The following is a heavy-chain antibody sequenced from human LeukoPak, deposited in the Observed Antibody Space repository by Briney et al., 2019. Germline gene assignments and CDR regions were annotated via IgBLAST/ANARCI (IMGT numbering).Heavy chain of an antibody. Sequence: SETLSLTCTVSGGSISSYYWSWIRQPPGKGLEWIGYIYYSGTTNYNPSLKSRVTISVDTSKNQFSLKVSSVTAADTAVYFCARDRGSELDSWGQGTLVTVSS. V-gene: IGHV4-59*01. CDR3: ARDRGSELDS. J-gene: IGHJ4*02. CDR1: GGSISSYY. CDR2: IYYSGTT.